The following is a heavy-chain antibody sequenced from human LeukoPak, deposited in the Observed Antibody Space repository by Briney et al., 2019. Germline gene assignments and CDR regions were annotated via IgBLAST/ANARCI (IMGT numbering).Heavy chain of an antibody. J-gene: IGHJ4*02. CDR3: ARDGGSLGYCSGGSCYFVDY. CDR2: IIPIFGTA. CDR1: GGTFSSYA. D-gene: IGHD2-15*01. Sequence: SVKVSCKASGGTFSSYAISWVRQAPGQGLEWMGGIIPIFGTANYAQKFQGRVTITADESTSTAYMELSSLRSEDTAVYYCARDGGSLGYCSGGSCYFVDYWGQGTLVTVSS. V-gene: IGHV1-69*13.